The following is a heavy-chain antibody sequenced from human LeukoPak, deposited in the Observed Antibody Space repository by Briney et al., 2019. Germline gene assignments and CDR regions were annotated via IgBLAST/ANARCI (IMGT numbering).Heavy chain of an antibody. CDR2: IYHSGST. J-gene: IGHJ4*02. V-gene: IGHV4-38-2*02. CDR1: GGSISSYY. Sequence: SETLSLTCTVSGGSISSYYWGWIRQPPGKGLEWIGSIYHSGSTYYNPSLKGRVTMSVDTSKNHFSLKLSSVTAADTAVYYCARDQGITSPGYWGQGTLVTVSS. D-gene: IGHD3-10*01. CDR3: ARDQGITSPGY.